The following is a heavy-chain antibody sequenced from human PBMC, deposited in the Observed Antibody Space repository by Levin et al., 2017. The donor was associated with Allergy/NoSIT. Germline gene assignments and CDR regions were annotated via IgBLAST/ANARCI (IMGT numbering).Heavy chain of an antibody. Sequence: SQTLSLTCSVSGDSITSGPYWSWIRQPAGKGLEWIGLIYSSGSTKYSPSLKSRVTISLDPSKNQFSLNLTSVTAADTAMYFCARDTAMFAFDFWGHGTMVTVSS. CDR3: ARDTAMFAFDF. D-gene: IGHD5-18*01. CDR1: GDSITSGPY. J-gene: IGHJ3*01. V-gene: IGHV4-61*02. CDR2: IYSSGST.